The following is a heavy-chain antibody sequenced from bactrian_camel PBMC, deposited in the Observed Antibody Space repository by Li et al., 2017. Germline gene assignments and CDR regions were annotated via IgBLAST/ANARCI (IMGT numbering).Heavy chain of an antibody. CDR1: GLSVKEYC. D-gene: IGHD4*01. CDR2: MYQGGAKT. J-gene: IGHJ4*01. V-gene: IGHV3S1*01. Sequence: HVQLVESGGGSVQAGGSLRLSCVLSGLSVKEYCVAWFRQTPGKEREGVAAMYQGGAKTYYADSVKGRFTISQDNAKTTLYLQMNSLKLEDTAMYYCAASMTTYGGYGPLSTYEYNYWSQGTQVTVS. CDR3: AASMTTYGGYGPLSTYEYNY.